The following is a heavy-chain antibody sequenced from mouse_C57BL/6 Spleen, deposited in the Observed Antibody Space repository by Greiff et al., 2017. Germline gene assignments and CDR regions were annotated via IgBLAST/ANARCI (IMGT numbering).Heavy chain of an antibody. CDR3: SPLYENYDGFAY. CDR2: IYPGNSDT. Sequence: VQLQQSGTVLVRPGASVKLSCTTSGFTFTSYWMHWVQQRPGQGLEWIGAIYPGNSDTSYTKKFKGKATLTTVTSANTDYLQLSSLTKEDDAVYYYSPLYENYDGFAYWGQGTPVTVSS. D-gene: IGHD2-4*01. V-gene: IGHV1-5*01. CDR1: GFTFTSYW. J-gene: IGHJ3*01.